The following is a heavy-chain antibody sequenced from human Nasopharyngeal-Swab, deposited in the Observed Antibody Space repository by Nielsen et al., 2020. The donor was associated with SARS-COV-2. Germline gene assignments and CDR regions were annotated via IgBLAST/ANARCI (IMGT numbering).Heavy chain of an antibody. D-gene: IGHD4-17*01. V-gene: IGHV3-64D*06. J-gene: IGHJ4*02. CDR1: GFTFSSYA. CDR2: ISSNGGST. Sequence: GESLKISCSASGFTFSSYAMHWVRQAPGKGLEYVSAISSNGGSTYYADSVKGRFTISRDNSKNTLYLQMSNLRAEDTAVYYCVKGGYGVYFDYWGQGTLVTVSS. CDR3: VKGGYGVYFDY.